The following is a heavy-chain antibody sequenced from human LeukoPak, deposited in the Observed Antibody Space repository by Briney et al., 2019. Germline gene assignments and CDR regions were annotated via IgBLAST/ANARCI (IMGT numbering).Heavy chain of an antibody. Sequence: ASVKVSCKVSGYTLTELSMHWVRQAPGKGLEWMGGFDPEDGETIYAQKFEGRVTMTEDTSTDTAYMELSSLRSEDTAVYYCATDSSGSYNYYYYGMDVWGQGTTVTVSS. J-gene: IGHJ6*02. CDR3: ATDSSGSYNYYYYGMDV. CDR2: FDPEDGET. CDR1: GYTLTELS. V-gene: IGHV1-24*01. D-gene: IGHD1-26*01.